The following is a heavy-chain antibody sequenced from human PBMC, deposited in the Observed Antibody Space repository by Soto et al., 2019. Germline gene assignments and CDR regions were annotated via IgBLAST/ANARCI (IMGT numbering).Heavy chain of an antibody. J-gene: IGHJ6*02. CDR1: GGSISSYY. Sequence: QVQLQESGPGLVKPSETLSLTCTVSGGSISSYYWSWIRQPPGKGLEWIGYIHYSGSTKYNPSLKSRVTISVATSKTQFSLKLSSVTASDTAVYYCARQDSSSWYWVYGMDVWGQGTTVTVSS. CDR3: ARQDSSSWYWVYGMDV. V-gene: IGHV4-59*08. CDR2: IHYSGST. D-gene: IGHD6-13*01.